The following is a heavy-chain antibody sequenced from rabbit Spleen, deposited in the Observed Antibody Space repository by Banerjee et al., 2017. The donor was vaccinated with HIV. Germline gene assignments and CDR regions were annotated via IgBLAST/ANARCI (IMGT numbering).Heavy chain of an antibody. CDR1: GFSFSSSYY. V-gene: IGHV1S45*01. Sequence: QEQLVESGGGLVQPEGSLTLTCTASGFSFSSSYYMCWVRQAPGKGLEWISCIAGSSSGFTYSATWAKGRFTCSKTSSTTVTLQMPSLTIADTATYFCARDLVAVIGWNFNLWGQGTLVTVS. CDR2: IAGSSSGFT. D-gene: IGHD1-1*01. J-gene: IGHJ4*01. CDR3: ARDLVAVIGWNFNL.